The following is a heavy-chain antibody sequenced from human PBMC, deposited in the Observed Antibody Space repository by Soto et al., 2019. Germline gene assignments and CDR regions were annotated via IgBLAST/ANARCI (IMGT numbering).Heavy chain of an antibody. CDR1: GGSISSGDYY. J-gene: IGHJ4*02. V-gene: IGHV4-30-4*01. D-gene: IGHD3-16*02. CDR3: ARDPGLYDYVWGSYRPYYFDY. Sequence: PSETLSLTCTVSGGSISSGDYYWSWIRQPPGKGLEWIGYIYYSGSTYYNPSLKSRVTISVDTSKNQFSLKLSSVTAADTAVYYGARDPGLYDYVWGSYRPYYFDYWGQGTLVTVSS. CDR2: IYYSGST.